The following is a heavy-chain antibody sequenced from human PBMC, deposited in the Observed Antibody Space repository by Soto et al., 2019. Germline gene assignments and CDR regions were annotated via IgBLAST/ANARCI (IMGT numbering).Heavy chain of an antibody. J-gene: IGHJ4*02. V-gene: IGHV4-59*08. CDR2: IHFSGST. CDR3: ARPGSPVDTEGACDY. D-gene: IGHD5-18*01. CDR1: GASITSYS. Sequence: QVQLQESGPGLVKPSETLSLTCTVSGASITSYSWSWVRPSPGKGLEWIGCIHFSGSTNYTPSLKRRVPLSLDTSTSQCSLRLPAVPAADTAVYYCARPGSPVDTEGACDYWGQGTQVTVSS.